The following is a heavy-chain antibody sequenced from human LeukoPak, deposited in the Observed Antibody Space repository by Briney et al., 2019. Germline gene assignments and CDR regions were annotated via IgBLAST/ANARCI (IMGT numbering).Heavy chain of an antibody. J-gene: IGHJ4*02. CDR1: GFTFSNYG. Sequence: GGSLRLSCAASGFTFSNYGMSWVRQAPGKGLEWVSAITGSGGSTYYADSVKGRFTISRDNSKNTLYLQMNSLRAEDTAVYYCARVNDYVWGSAPSDYWGQGTLVTVSS. CDR2: ITGSGGST. CDR3: ARVNDYVWGSAPSDY. D-gene: IGHD3-16*01. V-gene: IGHV3-23*01.